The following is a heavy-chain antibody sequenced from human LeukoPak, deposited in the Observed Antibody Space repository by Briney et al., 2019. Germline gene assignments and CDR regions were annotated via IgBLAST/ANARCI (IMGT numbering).Heavy chain of an antibody. CDR1: GGSFRGYD. J-gene: IGHJ4*02. V-gene: IGHV4-34*01. CDR3: AREILGGFNPGAY. CDR2: IHRSGSP. D-gene: IGHD1-14*01. Sequence: SETLSLTCAVYGGSFRGYDWSWIRQPPGKGLEWIGEIHRSGSPNYNPSLQSRVTISIDRSRNQIVLELSSVTAADTAVYYCAREILGGFNPGAYWGQGILVTVSS.